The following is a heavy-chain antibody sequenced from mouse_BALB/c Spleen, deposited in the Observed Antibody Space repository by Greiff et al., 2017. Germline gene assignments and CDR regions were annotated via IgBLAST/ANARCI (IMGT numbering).Heavy chain of an antibody. V-gene: IGHV1-69*02. CDR1: GYTFTSYW. D-gene: IGHD1-1*01. CDR2: IYPSDSYT. J-gene: IGHJ2*01. Sequence: QVQLQQPGAELVRPGASVKLSCKASGYTFTSYWINWVKQRPGQGLEWIGNIYPSDSYTNYNQKFKDKATLTVDKSSSTAYMQLSSPTSEDSAVYYCTRDSYYYGSRGNFDYWGQGTTLTVSS. CDR3: TRDSYYYGSRGNFDY.